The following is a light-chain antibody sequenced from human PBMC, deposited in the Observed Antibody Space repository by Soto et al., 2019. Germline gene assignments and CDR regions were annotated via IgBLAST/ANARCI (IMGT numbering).Light chain of an antibody. CDR3: SSFTSASTRI. CDR2: GVT. J-gene: IGLJ1*01. V-gene: IGLV2-14*03. Sequence: QSVLTQPASVSGSPGQSISIPCTGTSSDIGAFNFVSWYQQHPGKAPKVLIYGVTNRPSGVDYRFSGSKSGNTASLIISGLRPEDEADYYYSSFTSASTRIFGTGTKLTVL. CDR1: SSDIGAFNF.